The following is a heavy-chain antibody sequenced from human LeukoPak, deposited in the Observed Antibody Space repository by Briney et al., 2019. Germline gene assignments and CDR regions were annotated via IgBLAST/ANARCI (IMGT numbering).Heavy chain of an antibody. V-gene: IGHV3-74*01. CDR3: ARAEELLLWFGELLSSHYYGMDV. CDR1: GFTFSSYW. Sequence: PGGSLRLSCAASGFTFSSYWTHWVRQAPGKGRVWVSRINSDGSSTSYADSVKGRSTISRDNAKNTLYLQMNSLRAEDTAVYYCARAEELLLWFGELLSSHYYGMDVWGQGTTVTVSS. CDR2: INSDGSST. J-gene: IGHJ6*02. D-gene: IGHD3-10*01.